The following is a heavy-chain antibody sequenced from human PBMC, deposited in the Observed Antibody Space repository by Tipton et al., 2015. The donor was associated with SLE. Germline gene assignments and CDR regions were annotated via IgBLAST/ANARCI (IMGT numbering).Heavy chain of an antibody. J-gene: IGHJ4*02. CDR3: ARGRYSSSWFDY. D-gene: IGHD6-13*01. CDR1: GDSINSYY. V-gene: IGHV4-34*01. Sequence: TLSLTCTVSGDSINSYYWSWIRQPPGKGLEWIGEINHSGSTNYNPSLKSRVTISVDTSKNQFSLKLSSVTAADTAVYYCARGRYSSSWFDYWGQGTLVTVSS. CDR2: INHSGST.